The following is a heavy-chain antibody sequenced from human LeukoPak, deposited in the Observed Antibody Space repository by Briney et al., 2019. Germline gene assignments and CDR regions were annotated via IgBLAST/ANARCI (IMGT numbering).Heavy chain of an antibody. Sequence: GESLKISCTGSGYSFTSYLIGGVRQMPGKGLGWMGIIYPGGSDTRYSPSFQGQVTISAEQSIRPAYLQWSSLKAAATALYYCARHFDYSNYVNGTVPDYWGQGTLVTVST. J-gene: IGHJ4*02. CDR3: ARHFDYSNYVNGTVPDY. CDR1: GYSFTSYL. CDR2: IYPGGSDT. V-gene: IGHV5-51*01. D-gene: IGHD4-11*01.